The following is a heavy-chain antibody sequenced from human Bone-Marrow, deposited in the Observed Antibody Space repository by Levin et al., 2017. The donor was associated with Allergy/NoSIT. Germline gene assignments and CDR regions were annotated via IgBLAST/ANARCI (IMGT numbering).Heavy chain of an antibody. CDR2: TFYRSKWYY. CDR3: ARERFISSGKYVLDY. CDR1: GDRVSSDITT. J-gene: IGHJ4*02. D-gene: IGHD1-26*01. V-gene: IGHV6-1*01. Sequence: SQTLSLTCAISGDRVSSDITTWTWIRQSSSRGLEWLGRTFYRSKWYYDYAPSVESRITINPDTSKNQFSLQLSSATPEDTAVYYCARERFISSGKYVLDYWGQGTLVTVSS.